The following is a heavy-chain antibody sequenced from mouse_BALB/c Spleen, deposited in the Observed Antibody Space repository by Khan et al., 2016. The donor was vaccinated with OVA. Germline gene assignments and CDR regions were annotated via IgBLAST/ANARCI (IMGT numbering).Heavy chain of an antibody. J-gene: IGHJ4*01. D-gene: IGHD2-1*01. CDR1: GYTFTEYA. CDR3: ARNIYYGTGDYAMDY. Sequence: QVQLKESGPELVRPGVSVKISCKGSGYTFTEYAMYWVKQSHAKSLEWIGVISTYSGNTNYNQKFKGKATMTVDKYSSTPLMELARLTSEDSAIDYCARNIYYGTGDYAMDYWGQGTSVTVSS. CDR2: ISTYSGNT. V-gene: IGHV1S137*01.